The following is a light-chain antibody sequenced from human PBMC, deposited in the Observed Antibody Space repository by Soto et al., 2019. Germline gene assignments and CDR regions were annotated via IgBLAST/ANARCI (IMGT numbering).Light chain of an antibody. CDR3: CSYAGTYTLV. Sequence: QSALTQPRSVSGSPGQSVTISCTGTSSDIGGYNSVSWYQQYPGKAPKLMIYDVNKRPSGVPDRFSGAKSGNTASLTISGLQTEDESEYYCCSYAGTYTLVFGGGTTLTVL. CDR1: SSDIGGYNS. J-gene: IGLJ2*01. V-gene: IGLV2-11*01. CDR2: DVN.